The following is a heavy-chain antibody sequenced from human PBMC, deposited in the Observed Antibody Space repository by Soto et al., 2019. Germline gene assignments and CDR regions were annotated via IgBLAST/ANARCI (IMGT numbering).Heavy chain of an antibody. CDR3: ARDLTVSSQESGYFDY. CDR1: GYTFTSYG. D-gene: IGHD3-9*01. Sequence: GASVKVSCKASGYTFTSYGISWVRQAPGQGLEWMGWNSAYNGNTNYAQKLQGRVTMTTDTSTSTAYMELRSLRSDDTAVYYCARDLTVSSQESGYFDYWGQGTLVTVSS. V-gene: IGHV1-18*01. J-gene: IGHJ4*02. CDR2: NSAYNGNT.